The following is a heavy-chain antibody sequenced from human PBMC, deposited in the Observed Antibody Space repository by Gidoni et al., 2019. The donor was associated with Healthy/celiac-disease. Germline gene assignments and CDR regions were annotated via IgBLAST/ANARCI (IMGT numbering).Heavy chain of an antibody. CDR2: IRSKAYGGTT. D-gene: IGHD2-21*02. CDR3: TRGLIGVVTVHKDAFDI. Sequence: EVQLVESGGGLVKPGRSLSLPCTASGFTFGDYAMSWFRQAPGKGLEWVGFIRSKAYGGTTEYAASVKGRFTISRDDSKSIAYLQMNSLKTEDTAVYYCTRGLIGVVTVHKDAFDIWGQGTMVTVSS. CDR1: GFTFGDYA. V-gene: IGHV3-49*05. J-gene: IGHJ3*02.